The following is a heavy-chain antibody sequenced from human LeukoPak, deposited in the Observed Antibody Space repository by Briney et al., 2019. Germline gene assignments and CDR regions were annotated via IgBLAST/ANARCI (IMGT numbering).Heavy chain of an antibody. CDR2: ISGSGGST. CDR1: GFTFSSYA. CDR3: ARGSFIYYEGYRYYFDY. J-gene: IGHJ4*02. V-gene: IGHV3-23*01. Sequence: PGGSLRLSCAASGFTFSSYAMSWVRQAPGKGLEWVSAISGSGGSTYYADSVKGRFTISRDNSKNTLYLQMNSLRAEDTAVYYCARGSFIYYEGYRYYFDYCGQGTLVTVSS. D-gene: IGHD3-22*01.